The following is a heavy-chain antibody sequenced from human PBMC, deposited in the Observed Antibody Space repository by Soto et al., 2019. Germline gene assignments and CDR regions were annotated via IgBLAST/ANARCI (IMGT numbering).Heavy chain of an antibody. D-gene: IGHD4-17*01. Sequence: QVQLQESGPGLVKPSETLSLTCTVSGGSISSYYWSWIRQPPGKGLEWIGYIYYSGSTNYNPSLKSRVTISVDTCKNQFSLKLSSVTAADTAVYYCARHKSTVTTSADYWGQGTLVTVSS. V-gene: IGHV4-59*08. CDR3: ARHKSTVTTSADY. CDR2: IYYSGST. CDR1: GGSISSYY. J-gene: IGHJ4*02.